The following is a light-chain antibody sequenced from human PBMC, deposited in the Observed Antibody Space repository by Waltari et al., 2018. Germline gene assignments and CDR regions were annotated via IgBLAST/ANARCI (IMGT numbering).Light chain of an antibody. Sequence: DIQITQSPSSVSASVGDRVPLTCRASQGISRRLAWYQQKPGKAPKLLIYDASSLHSGVPSRFSGSGSGTDFTLTIRSLQPEDFATYYCQQVNSFPRTFGQGTKVEVK. CDR2: DAS. V-gene: IGKV1-12*01. J-gene: IGKJ1*01. CDR1: QGISRR. CDR3: QQVNSFPRT.